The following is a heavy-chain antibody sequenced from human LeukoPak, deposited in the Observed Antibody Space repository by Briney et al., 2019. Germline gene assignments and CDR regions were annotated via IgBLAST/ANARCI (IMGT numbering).Heavy chain of an antibody. J-gene: IGHJ4*02. D-gene: IGHD4-17*01. CDR1: GGSFSGYY. CDR3: ARGPSMTTATH. V-gene: IGHV4-34*01. Sequence: SETLSLTCAVYGGSFSGYYWSWIRQPPGKGLEWIGEINHSGSTNYNPSLKSRVTISVDTSKNQFSLKLSSVTAADTAVYYCARGPSMTTATHWGQGTLVTVSS. CDR2: INHSGST.